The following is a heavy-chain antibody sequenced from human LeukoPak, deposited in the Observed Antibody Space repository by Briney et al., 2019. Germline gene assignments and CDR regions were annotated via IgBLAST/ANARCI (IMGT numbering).Heavy chain of an antibody. V-gene: IGHV4-34*01. CDR1: GGSFSGYY. Sequence: SETLSLTCAVYGGSFSGYYWSWIRQPPGKGLEWIGEINHSGSTNYNPSLKSRVTISVDTSKNQFSLKLSSVTAADTAVYYCARTYYYDSSGYYPLPRYLDYWGQGTLVTVSS. J-gene: IGHJ4*02. CDR3: ARTYYYDSSGYYPLPRYLDY. D-gene: IGHD3-22*01. CDR2: INHSGST.